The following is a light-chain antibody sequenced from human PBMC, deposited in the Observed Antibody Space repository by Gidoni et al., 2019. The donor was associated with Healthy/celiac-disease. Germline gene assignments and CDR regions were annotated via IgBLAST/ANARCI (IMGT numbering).Light chain of an antibody. CDR1: QGISSY. CDR2: AAS. CDR3: QQYGSYPRT. Sequence: AIRMTQSPSTFSASTGDRVTLTCRARQGISSYLAWYQQKPGKAPKLLIYAASTRHSAIPPRFSGSGSGTDFTLTISCLESEDFAAYYCQQYGSYPRTFGGXTKVEIK. V-gene: IGKV1-8*01. J-gene: IGKJ4*01.